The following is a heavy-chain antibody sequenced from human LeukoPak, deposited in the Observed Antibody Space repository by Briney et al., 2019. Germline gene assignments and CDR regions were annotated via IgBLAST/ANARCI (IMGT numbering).Heavy chain of an antibody. J-gene: IGHJ4*02. Sequence: GSLRLPCAASGFTVSSNYMSWVRQAPGKGLEWVSVIYSGGSTYYADSVKGRFTISRDNAKNTVDLQMNGLRAEDTTVYYCATVSEYWGQGTLVTVSS. CDR2: IYSGGST. V-gene: IGHV3-66*01. CDR1: GFTVSSNY. D-gene: IGHD1-1*01. CDR3: ATVSEY.